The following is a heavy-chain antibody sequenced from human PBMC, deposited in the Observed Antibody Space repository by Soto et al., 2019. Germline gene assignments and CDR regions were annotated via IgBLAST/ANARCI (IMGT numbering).Heavy chain of an antibody. CDR1: GFTFGSYA. CDR2: ISYDGSNK. CDR3: ARDPDSSGYYVFDY. V-gene: IGHV3-30-3*01. J-gene: IGHJ4*02. D-gene: IGHD3-22*01. Sequence: GSLRLSCAASGFTFGSYAMHWVRQAPGKGLKWVAVISYDGSNKYYADSVKGRFTISRDNSKNTLYLQMNSLRAENTAVYYCARDPDSSGYYVFDYWGQGTLVTVSS.